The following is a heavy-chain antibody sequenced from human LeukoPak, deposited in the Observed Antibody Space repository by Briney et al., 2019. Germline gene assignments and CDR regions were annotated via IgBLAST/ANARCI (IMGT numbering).Heavy chain of an antibody. D-gene: IGHD3-10*01. J-gene: IGHJ4*02. V-gene: IGHV5-51*01. Sequence: GESLKISCKGSGYRFTTYWIGWVRQMPGKGLEWMGIIYPGDSDTRYSPSFQGHVTISADRSITTAYLQWSRLKVSDTAMYYCARLDGSGSYSRGPDYWGQGTLVSVSS. CDR2: IYPGDSDT. CDR3: ARLDGSGSYSRGPDY. CDR1: GYRFTTYW.